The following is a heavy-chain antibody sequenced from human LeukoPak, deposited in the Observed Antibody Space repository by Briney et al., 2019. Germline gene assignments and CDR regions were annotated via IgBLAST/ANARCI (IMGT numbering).Heavy chain of an antibody. CDR1: GFTVSSNY. CDR2: IFHSGST. J-gene: IGHJ4*02. D-gene: IGHD2-2*01. CDR3: ARSPTKRVPEDY. V-gene: IGHV4-4*02. Sequence: GSLRLSCAASGFTVSSNYMSWVRQPPGKGLEWIGQIFHSGSTSYSPSLKSRVTISMDKSKNQISLRLTSVTAADTAVYYCARSPTKRVPEDYWGQGTLVTVSS.